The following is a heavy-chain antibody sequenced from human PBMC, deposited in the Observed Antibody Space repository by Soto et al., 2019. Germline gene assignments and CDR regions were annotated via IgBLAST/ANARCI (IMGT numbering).Heavy chain of an antibody. J-gene: IGHJ5*02. V-gene: IGHV3-21*01. CDR1: GFTLSTYS. D-gene: IGHD6-6*01. Sequence: LSLSCAASGFTLSTYSMNWVRQAPGKGPERVSCITGSSDYIYYADSVKGRFTISRDNAKNSLYLQMNNLRAEDTAVYYCVRDRRASSSSATGWFDPWGQGTLVTVSS. CDR3: VRDRRASSSSATGWFDP. CDR2: ITGSSDYI.